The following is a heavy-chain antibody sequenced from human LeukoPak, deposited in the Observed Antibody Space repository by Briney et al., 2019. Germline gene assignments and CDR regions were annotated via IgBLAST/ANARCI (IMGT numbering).Heavy chain of an antibody. D-gene: IGHD6-19*01. V-gene: IGHV3-21*04. CDR1: GFSFSSHN. CDR3: ATSPPGKAVAGNGNFDY. J-gene: IGHJ4*02. CDR2: ITSSSSYI. Sequence: GGSLRLSCATSGFSFSSHNMNWVRQAPGKGLEWVSSITSSSSYIYYADSVKGRFTISRDNAKNSVYLQMNSLTTEDTAFYYCATSPPGKAVAGNGNFDYWGQGTLVTVSS.